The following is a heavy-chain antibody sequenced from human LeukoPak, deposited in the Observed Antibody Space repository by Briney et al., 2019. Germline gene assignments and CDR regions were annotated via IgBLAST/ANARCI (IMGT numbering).Heavy chain of an antibody. CDR1: GYTFTSYG. Sequence: ASVKVSCKASGYTFTSYGIRWVRQAPGQGLEWMGWISAYNGNTNYARKLQGRVTMTTDTSTSTAYMELRSLRSDDTAVYYCARESTDSGSDDAFDIWGQGTMVTVSS. J-gene: IGHJ3*02. D-gene: IGHD1-26*01. V-gene: IGHV1-18*01. CDR3: ARESTDSGSDDAFDI. CDR2: ISAYNGNT.